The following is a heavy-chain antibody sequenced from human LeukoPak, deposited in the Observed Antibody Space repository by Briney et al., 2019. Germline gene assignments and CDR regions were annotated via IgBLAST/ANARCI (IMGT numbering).Heavy chain of an antibody. CDR3: AAVAGLGNAFDI. J-gene: IGHJ3*02. CDR1: GYLFTGFY. CDR2: INPNSGDT. D-gene: IGHD6-19*01. V-gene: IGHV1-2*02. Sequence: ASVKVSCKTSGYLFTGFYIHWVRQVPGQGLEWMGWINPNSGDTKSAPKFQGRVAMTRVTSISTAYMELSRLRSDDTAVYYCAAVAGLGNAFDIWGQGTMVTVSS.